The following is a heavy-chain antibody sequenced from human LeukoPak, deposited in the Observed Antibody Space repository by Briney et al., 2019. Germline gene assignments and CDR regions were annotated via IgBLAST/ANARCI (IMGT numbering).Heavy chain of an antibody. CDR1: GFTFDDYG. D-gene: IGHD6-6*01. Sequence: PGGSLRLSCAASGFTFDDYGMSWVRQAPGRGLEWVSNLNWNGGRTGYADSVKGRFTISRDNAKNSLYPQMNSLRAEDTALYYCAREISISIAARGGFDYWGQGTLVTVSS. CDR2: LNWNGGRT. CDR3: AREISISIAARGGFDY. V-gene: IGHV3-20*04. J-gene: IGHJ4*02.